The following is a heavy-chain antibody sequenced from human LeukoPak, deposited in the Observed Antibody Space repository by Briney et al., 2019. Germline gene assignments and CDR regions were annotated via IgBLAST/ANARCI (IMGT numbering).Heavy chain of an antibody. J-gene: IGHJ4*02. D-gene: IGHD6-19*01. Sequence: ASVKVSCKASGYTFTSYDINWVRQATGQGLEWMGWMNPNSGNTGYAQKFQGRVTMTRNTSISTVYMELSSLRSEDTAVYYCARHISGWSHIDYWGQGTLVTVSS. CDR2: MNPNSGNT. CDR1: GYTFTSYD. V-gene: IGHV1-8*01. CDR3: ARHISGWSHIDY.